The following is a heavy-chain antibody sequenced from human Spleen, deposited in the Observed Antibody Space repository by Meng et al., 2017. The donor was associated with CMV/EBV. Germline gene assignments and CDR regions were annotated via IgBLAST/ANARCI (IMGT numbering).Heavy chain of an antibody. CDR1: GGSFSNYG. CDR2: IIPIFGTT. D-gene: IGHD6-13*01. V-gene: IGHV1-69*05. CDR3: ASEMTAAGTGDFDY. J-gene: IGHJ4*02. Sequence: SGGSFSNYGMTWVRQAPGQGLEWMGGIIPIFGTTNYAQKFQGRVTITTDESTRTAYMELSSLRSEDTAVYYCASEMTAAGTGDFDYWGQGTLVTVSS.